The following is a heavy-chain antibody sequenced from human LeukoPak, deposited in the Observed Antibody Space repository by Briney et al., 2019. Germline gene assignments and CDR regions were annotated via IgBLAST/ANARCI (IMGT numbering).Heavy chain of an antibody. D-gene: IGHD6-13*01. V-gene: IGHV4-61*02. CDR3: ARGTAAAGQGYYYYYMDV. CDR1: GGSISSGSYC. Sequence: TLSLTCTVSGGSISSGSYCWSWIRPPAGKGLEWIGRIYTSGSTNYNPSLKSRVTISVDTSKNQFSLKVSSVTAADTAVYYCARGTAAAGQGYYYYYMDVWGKGTTVTISS. CDR2: IYTSGST. J-gene: IGHJ6*03.